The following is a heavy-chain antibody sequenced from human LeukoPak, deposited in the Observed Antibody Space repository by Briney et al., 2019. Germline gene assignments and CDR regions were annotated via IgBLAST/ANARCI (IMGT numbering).Heavy chain of an antibody. J-gene: IGHJ3*02. CDR2: IRSKANSYAT. D-gene: IGHD1-26*01. V-gene: IGHV3-73*01. CDR1: GFTFSGSA. CDR3: TRRYSGSYPHAFDI. Sequence: GGSLRLSCAASGFTFSGSAMHWVRQASGKGLEWVGRIRSKANSYATAYAASVKGRFTISRDDSKNTAYLQMNSLKTEDTAVYYCTRRYSGSYPHAFDIWGQGAMVTVSS.